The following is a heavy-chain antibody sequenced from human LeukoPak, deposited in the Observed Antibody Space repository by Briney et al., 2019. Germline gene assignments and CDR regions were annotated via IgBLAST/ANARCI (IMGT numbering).Heavy chain of an antibody. CDR1: GYDFTTYW. V-gene: IGHV5-51*01. J-gene: IGHJ6*03. D-gene: IGHD2-2*02. CDR3: ARSTGYCSSASCYRAGNYYYMDV. Sequence: GESLKISCKGSGYDFTTYWIGWVRQMPGKGLGWMGIIYPGDSDTRYSPSFQGQVTISADKSISTAYLQWSSLKASDTAMYYCARSTGYCSSASCYRAGNYYYMDVWGKGTTVTVSS. CDR2: IYPGDSDT.